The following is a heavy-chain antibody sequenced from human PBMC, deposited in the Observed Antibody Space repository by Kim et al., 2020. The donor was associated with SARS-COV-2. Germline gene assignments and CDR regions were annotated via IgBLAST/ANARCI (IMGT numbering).Heavy chain of an antibody. D-gene: IGHD3-10*01. V-gene: IGHV1-24*01. Sequence: ASVKVSCKVSGYTLTELSMHWVRQAPGKGLEWMGGFDPEDGETIYAQKFQGRVTMTEDTSTDTAYMELSSLRSEDTDVYYCATDSYGSGVRYYYYYYGMDVWGEGTTGAVSS. CDR2: FDPEDGET. J-gene: IGHJ6*02. CDR1: GYTLTELS. CDR3: ATDSYGSGVRYYYYYYGMDV.